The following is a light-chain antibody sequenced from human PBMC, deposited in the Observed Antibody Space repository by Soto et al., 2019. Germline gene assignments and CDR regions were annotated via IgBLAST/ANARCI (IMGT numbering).Light chain of an antibody. CDR3: QQYDSTPWT. CDR1: QSLSSSS. J-gene: IGKJ1*01. CDR2: GAS. V-gene: IGKV3-20*01. Sequence: EIVFTHSPATLSFSPVERASLSCRASQSLSSSSLAWYQQKPGHGPRLLIYGASRRATGIPDRFSASESGTDFTLTISSLEPEDFAVYFCQQYDSTPWTFGQGTKVDIK.